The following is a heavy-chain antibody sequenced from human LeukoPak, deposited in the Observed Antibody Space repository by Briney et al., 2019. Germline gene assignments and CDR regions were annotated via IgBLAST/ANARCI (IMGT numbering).Heavy chain of an antibody. Sequence: SETLSLTCGVSGYSISSDYHWGWIRQPPGKGLEWVGSISRSWNTYSNPSLKSRVTILVDTSKNQLSLKLTSVTAADTAVYYCARRDCSSDCYKIFDYWGQGTLVTVSS. CDR3: ARRDCSSDCYKIFDY. J-gene: IGHJ4*02. CDR2: ISRSWNT. D-gene: IGHD2-21*02. CDR1: GYSISSDYH. V-gene: IGHV4-38-2*01.